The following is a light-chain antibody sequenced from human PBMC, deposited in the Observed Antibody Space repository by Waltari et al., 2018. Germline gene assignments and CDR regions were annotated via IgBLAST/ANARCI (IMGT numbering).Light chain of an antibody. V-gene: IGKV4-1*01. J-gene: IGKJ2*01. CDR2: WAT. CDR1: QSVLYSSNNLNY. Sequence: DIVMTQSPDSLAVSLGERATINCKSSQSVLYSSNNLNYLAWYQQKPGQPPKRLIYWATTRESGVPDRFSGSGSGTDFTLTISSLQAEDVAVYYCQQFYSTPYTFGQGTKLEIK. CDR3: QQFYSTPYT.